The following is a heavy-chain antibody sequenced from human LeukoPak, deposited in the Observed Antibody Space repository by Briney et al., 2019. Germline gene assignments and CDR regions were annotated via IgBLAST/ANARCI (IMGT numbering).Heavy chain of an antibody. Sequence: ASVKVSCKASGYTFTGYYMHWVRQAPGQGLEWMGRINPNSGGTNYAQKFQGRVTMTRDTSISTAYMELSRLRSDDTAVYYCARDGYYDFWSGYYKDNWLDPWGQGTLVTVSS. CDR1: GYTFTGYY. CDR2: INPNSGGT. CDR3: ARDGYYDFWSGYYKDNWLDP. V-gene: IGHV1-2*06. J-gene: IGHJ5*02. D-gene: IGHD3-3*01.